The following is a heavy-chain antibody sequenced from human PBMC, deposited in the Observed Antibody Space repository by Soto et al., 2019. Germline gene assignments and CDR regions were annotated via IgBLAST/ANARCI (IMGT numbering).Heavy chain of an antibody. J-gene: IGHJ6*02. Sequence: SVKVSCKASGGTFSSYAISWVRQAPGQGLEWMGGIIPIFGTANYAQKFQGRVTITADESTSTAYMELSSLRSEDTAVYYCARDVAAGIPSYYYGMDVWGQGTTVTVSS. D-gene: IGHD2-2*02. CDR2: IIPIFGTA. CDR3: ARDVAAGIPSYYYGMDV. V-gene: IGHV1-69*13. CDR1: GGTFSSYA.